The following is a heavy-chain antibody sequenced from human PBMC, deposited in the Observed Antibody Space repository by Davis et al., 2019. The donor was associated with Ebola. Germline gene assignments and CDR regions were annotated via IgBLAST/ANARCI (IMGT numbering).Heavy chain of an antibody. Sequence: MPSETLSLTCTVSGGSISSSSYYWGWIRQPPGKGLEWIGSIYYSGSTNYNPSLKSRVTISVDTSKNQFSLKLSSVTAADTAVYYCARGGRGAFDIWGQGTMVTVSS. CDR3: ARGGRGAFDI. J-gene: IGHJ3*02. CDR1: GGSISSSSYY. D-gene: IGHD3/OR15-3a*01. V-gene: IGHV4-39*07. CDR2: IYYSGST.